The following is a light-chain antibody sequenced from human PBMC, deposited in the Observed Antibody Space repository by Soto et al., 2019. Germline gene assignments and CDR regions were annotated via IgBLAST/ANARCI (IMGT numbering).Light chain of an antibody. CDR1: QSVSSN. J-gene: IGKJ4*01. CDR2: GTY. CDR3: QHDHNLPPLT. V-gene: IGKV3D-15*01. Sequence: EIVMTQSPATLSVSPGERATLSCRASQSVSSNLAWYHQKPGQAPRLLIYGTYIRATDIPARFSGSGSGTEVTLTIISIREHDFAVVYCQHDHNLPPLTFGGGTKVEIK.